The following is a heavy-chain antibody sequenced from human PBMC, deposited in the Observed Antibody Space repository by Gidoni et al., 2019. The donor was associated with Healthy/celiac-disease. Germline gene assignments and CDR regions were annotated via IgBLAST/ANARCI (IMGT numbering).Heavy chain of an antibody. J-gene: IGHJ4*02. D-gene: IGHD6-13*01. Sequence: QLQLQELGPGLVKPSETLSLTCTVSGGSISSSSYYWGWIRQPPGKGLEWIGSIYYSGSTYYNPSLKSRVTISVDTSKNQFSLKLSSVTAADTAVYYCARVIDGSSWLIGYFDYWGQGTLVTVSS. CDR2: IYYSGST. CDR1: GGSISSSSYY. CDR3: ARVIDGSSWLIGYFDY. V-gene: IGHV4-39*07.